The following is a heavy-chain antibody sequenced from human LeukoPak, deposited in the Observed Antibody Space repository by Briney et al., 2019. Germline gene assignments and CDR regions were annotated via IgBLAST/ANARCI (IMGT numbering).Heavy chain of an antibody. D-gene: IGHD5-24*01. V-gene: IGHV3-30*02. J-gene: IGHJ5*02. CDR1: GLTFSNYN. CDR3: AKDQFA. Sequence: GGSLRLSCAASGLTFSNYNIHWVRQAPGKGLEWVAFIRFDGSDKYYADSVKGRFTISRDNSKNTLYLEMNSLRVEDAAVYYCAKDQFAWGQGTLVTVSS. CDR2: IRFDGSDK.